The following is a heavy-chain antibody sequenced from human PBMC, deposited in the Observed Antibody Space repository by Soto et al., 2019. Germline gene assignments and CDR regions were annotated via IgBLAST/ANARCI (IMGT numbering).Heavy chain of an antibody. J-gene: IGHJ6*02. CDR2: IYYSGST. CDR1: GGSISSSSYY. V-gene: IGHV4-39*01. Sequence: SETLSLTCTVSGGSISSSSYYWGWIRQPPGKGLEWIGSIYYSGSTYYNPSLKSRVTISVDTSKYQFSLKLSSVTAADTAVYYCARKAYYYGSGSYFRPFYYYYGMDVWGQGTTVTVSS. CDR3: ARKAYYYGSGSYFRPFYYYYGMDV. D-gene: IGHD3-10*01.